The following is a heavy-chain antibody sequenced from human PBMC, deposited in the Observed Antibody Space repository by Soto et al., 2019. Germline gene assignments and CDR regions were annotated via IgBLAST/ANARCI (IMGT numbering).Heavy chain of an antibody. V-gene: IGHV3-53*01. Sequence: EVQLVESGGGSIQPGGSLRLSGAASGFAVSSKYMTWVRQAPGKGLEWVSVIYGGGTTYYADSVKGRFTISRDTSKNTLYLQMNSLRAEDTAVYYCVQTTGWPGFDFWGQGTLVTVSS. CDR3: VQTTGWPGFDF. J-gene: IGHJ4*02. D-gene: IGHD6-19*01. CDR1: GFAVSSKY. CDR2: IYGGGTT.